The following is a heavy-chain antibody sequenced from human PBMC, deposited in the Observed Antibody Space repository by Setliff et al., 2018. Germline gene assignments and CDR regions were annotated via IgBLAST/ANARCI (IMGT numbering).Heavy chain of an antibody. D-gene: IGHD3-16*01. Sequence: PGGSLRLSCVASGFTFSRYWMSWVRQAPGKGLEWVANIKEDGSEKYYVDSVKGRFTTSRDNAKNSLYLQMNSLRDEDTAVYYCARDGGEYWGQGTLVTVSS. J-gene: IGHJ4*02. V-gene: IGHV3-7*01. CDR2: IKEDGSEK. CDR1: GFTFSRYW. CDR3: ARDGGEY.